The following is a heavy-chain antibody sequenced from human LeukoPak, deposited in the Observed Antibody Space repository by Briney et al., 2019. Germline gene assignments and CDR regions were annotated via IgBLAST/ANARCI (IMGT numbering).Heavy chain of an antibody. J-gene: IGHJ6*02. CDR3: ARDSGQWLVLYYYYYYGMDV. D-gene: IGHD6-19*01. CDR1: GYTFTSYG. V-gene: IGHV1-18*01. CDR2: ISAYNGNT. Sequence: ASVNVSCTASGYTFTSYGISWVRQAPGQGLEWMGWISAYNGNTNYAQKLQGRVTMTTDTSTSTAYMELRSLRSDDTAVYYCARDSGQWLVLYYYYYYGMDVWGQGTTVTVSS.